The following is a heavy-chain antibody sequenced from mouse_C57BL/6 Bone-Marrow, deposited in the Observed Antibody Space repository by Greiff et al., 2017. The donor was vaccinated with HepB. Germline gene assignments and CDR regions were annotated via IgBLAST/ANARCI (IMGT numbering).Heavy chain of an antibody. CDR1: GYTFTGYW. CDR3: ARLRLFAY. J-gene: IGHJ3*01. Sequence: VQLQESGAELLKPGASVKLSCKATGYTFTGYWIEWVKQRPGHGLEWIGEILPGSGSTNSNEKFKGKATFTADTSSNTAYMQLSSLTTEDSAIYYCARLRLFAYWGQGTLVTVSA. D-gene: IGHD3-2*02. V-gene: IGHV1-9*01. CDR2: ILPGSGST.